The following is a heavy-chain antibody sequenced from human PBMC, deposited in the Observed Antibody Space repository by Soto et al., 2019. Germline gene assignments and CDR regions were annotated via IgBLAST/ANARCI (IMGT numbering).Heavy chain of an antibody. Sequence: PSETLSLTCTVSVGSITNSSSYWGWIRQPPGKGLEWMGSIYYSGIRYNNPSLKSRVTMSVDTSKNQFSLRLTSVTAADTAVYYSAGDRRTTYRSGKLYYWDDRGQRIPVTVAS. J-gene: IGHJ4*02. CDR2: IYYSGIR. V-gene: IGHV4-39*02. CDR3: AGDRRTTYRSGKLYYWDD. CDR1: VGSITNSSSY. D-gene: IGHD3-16*02.